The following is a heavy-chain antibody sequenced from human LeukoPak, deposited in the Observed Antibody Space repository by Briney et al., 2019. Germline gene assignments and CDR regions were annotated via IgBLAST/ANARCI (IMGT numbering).Heavy chain of an antibody. J-gene: IGHJ4*02. CDR1: GYTFTGYY. CDR2: INPNSGGT. CDR3: ARSVYYYDSSGPNY. Sequence: ASVKVSCXASGYTFTGYYMHWVRQAPGQGLEWMGRINPNSGGTNYAQKFQGRVTMNRDTSISTAYMELSRLRSDDTAVYYCARSVYYYDSSGPNYWGQGTLVTVSS. V-gene: IGHV1-2*06. D-gene: IGHD3-22*01.